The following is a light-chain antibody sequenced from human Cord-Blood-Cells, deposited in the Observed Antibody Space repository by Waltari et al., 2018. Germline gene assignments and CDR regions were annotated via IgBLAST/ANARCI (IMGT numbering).Light chain of an antibody. Sequence: DIQMTQSPSSLSASVGDRFTITCRASQSISSYLNWYQQKPGKAPKLLIYAASSLQSVVPSRFSGSGSGTEFTLTISSLQPEDFATYYCQQSYSTPLPFGGGTKVEIK. CDR1: QSISSY. CDR2: AAS. J-gene: IGKJ4*01. V-gene: IGKV1-39*01. CDR3: QQSYSTPLP.